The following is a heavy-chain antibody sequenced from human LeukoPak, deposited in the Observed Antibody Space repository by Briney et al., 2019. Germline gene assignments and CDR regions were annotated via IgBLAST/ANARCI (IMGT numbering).Heavy chain of an antibody. J-gene: IGHJ4*02. V-gene: IGHV3-23*01. CDR3: AKHIRTSVWFFDY. CDR1: GFTFSSDA. Sequence: PGGSLRLSCAASGFTFSSDALSWVRQAPGKGLQWVSLISGSGGRTDYADSVKGRFTISRDNSKNTLYLRMNSLKAEDTAVYYCAKHIRTSVWFFDYWGQGTLVTVSS. CDR2: ISGSGGRT. D-gene: IGHD6-19*01.